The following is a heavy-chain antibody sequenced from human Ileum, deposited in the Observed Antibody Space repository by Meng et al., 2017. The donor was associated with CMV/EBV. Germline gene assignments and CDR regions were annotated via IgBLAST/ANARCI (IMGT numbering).Heavy chain of an antibody. CDR3: ARDKEYRSASWFDP. CDR1: GGSISSYY. J-gene: IGHJ5*02. V-gene: IGHV4-59*01. Sequence: SETLSLTCTVSGGSISSYYWSWIRQPPGKGLEWIGYIYYSGSTNYNPSLKSRVTISVDTSKNQFSLKLSSVTAADTAVYYCARDKEYRSASWFDPWGQGTLVTVSS. D-gene: IGHD6-6*01. CDR2: IYYSGST.